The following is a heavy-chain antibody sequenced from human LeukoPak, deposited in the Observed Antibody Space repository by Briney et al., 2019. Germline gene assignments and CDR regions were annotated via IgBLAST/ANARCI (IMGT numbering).Heavy chain of an antibody. V-gene: IGHV4-59*08. D-gene: IGHD4-17*01. CDR2: IYYTGST. J-gene: IGHJ5*02. Sequence: PETLSLTCTVSGGPISTYQWSWIRQPPGKGLEWIGYIYYTGSTNYNPSLRSRVTISLDTSKNQFSLRVNSVTAADTAVYYCARRSTVTPNWFDPWGQGTLVTVSS. CDR3: ARRSTVTPNWFDP. CDR1: GGPISTYQ.